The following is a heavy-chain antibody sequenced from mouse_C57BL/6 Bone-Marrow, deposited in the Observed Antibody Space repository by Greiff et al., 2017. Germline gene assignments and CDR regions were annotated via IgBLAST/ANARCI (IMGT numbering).Heavy chain of an antibody. Sequence: EVKLEESGGGLVKPGGSLKLSCAASGFTFSSYAMSWVRQTPEKRLEWVATISDGGSYTYYPDNVKGRFTISRDNAKNNLYLQMSHLKSEDTAMYYCAREGTMIWYFDVWGTGTTVTVSS. CDR2: ISDGGSYT. V-gene: IGHV5-4*01. J-gene: IGHJ1*03. D-gene: IGHD2-4*01. CDR1: GFTFSSYA. CDR3: AREGTMIWYFDV.